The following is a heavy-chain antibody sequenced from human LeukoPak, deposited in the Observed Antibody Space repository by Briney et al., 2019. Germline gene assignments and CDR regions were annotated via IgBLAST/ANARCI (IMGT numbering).Heavy chain of an antibody. J-gene: IGHJ4*02. V-gene: IGHV1-2*02. CDR3: ARPRTKYSSSWYGY. CDR1: GYTFTGYY. CDR2: INPNSGGT. Sequence: ASVKVSCKASGYTFTGYYMHWVRQAPGQGLEWMGWINPNSGGTNYAQKLQGRVTMTRDTSISTAYMELSRLRSDDTAVYYCARPRTKYSSSWYGYWGQGTLVTVSS. D-gene: IGHD6-13*01.